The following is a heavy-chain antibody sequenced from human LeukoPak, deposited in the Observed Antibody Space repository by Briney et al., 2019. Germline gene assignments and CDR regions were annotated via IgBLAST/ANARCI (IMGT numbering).Heavy chain of an antibody. CDR2: ISGSGGST. V-gene: IGHV3-23*01. J-gene: IGHJ6*02. D-gene: IGHD3-22*01. Sequence: GGSLRLSCAASGFTFSSYAMSWVRQAPGKGLEGVAAISGSGGSTYYADSVKGRFTISRDNSKNTLYLQMNSLRAEDTAVYYCATPYDSSGYWSYYYYGMDVWGQGTTVTVSS. CDR1: GFTFSSYA. CDR3: ATPYDSSGYWSYYYYGMDV.